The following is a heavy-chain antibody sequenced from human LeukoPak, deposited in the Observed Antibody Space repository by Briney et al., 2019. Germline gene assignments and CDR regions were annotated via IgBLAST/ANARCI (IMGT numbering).Heavy chain of an antibody. Sequence: SETLSLTCTVSGGSFSSSSYYWGWIRQPPGKGLEWIGSISYDGSTYYNPSLKSRVTISVDTSKNQFSLKLSSVTAADTAVYYCARRGGDVWGQGTLVTVSS. J-gene: IGHJ4*02. V-gene: IGHV4-39*07. CDR3: ARRGGDV. CDR1: GGSFSSSSYY. D-gene: IGHD3-10*01. CDR2: ISYDGST.